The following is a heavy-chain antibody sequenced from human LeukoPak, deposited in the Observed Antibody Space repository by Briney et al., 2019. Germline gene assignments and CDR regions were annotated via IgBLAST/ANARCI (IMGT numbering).Heavy chain of an antibody. Sequence: GGSLRLSCAASGFTFSSYGMHWVRQAPGRGLEWVAVISYVGSNKYYADSVKGRFTISRDNSKNTLYLQMNSLRAEDTAVYYCATSEGFDYWGQGTLVTVSS. CDR2: ISYVGSNK. V-gene: IGHV3-30*03. D-gene: IGHD6-19*01. CDR3: ATSEGFDY. J-gene: IGHJ4*02. CDR1: GFTFSSYG.